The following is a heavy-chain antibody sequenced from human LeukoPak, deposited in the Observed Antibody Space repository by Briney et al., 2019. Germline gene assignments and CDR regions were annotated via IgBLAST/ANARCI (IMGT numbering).Heavy chain of an antibody. CDR1: GFTFSSYG. Sequence: GSLRLSCAASGFTFSSYGMHWVRQAPGKGLEWVAVILYDGSNKYFADSVKGRFTISRDNSKNTLYLQMNSLKIEDTAVYFCAWDGSGYYTLHYWGQGTLVTVSS. CDR2: ILYDGSNK. CDR3: AWDGSGYYTLHY. J-gene: IGHJ4*02. V-gene: IGHV3-30*03. D-gene: IGHD3-22*01.